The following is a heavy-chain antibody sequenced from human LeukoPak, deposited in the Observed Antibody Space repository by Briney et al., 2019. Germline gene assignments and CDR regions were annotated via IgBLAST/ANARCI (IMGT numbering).Heavy chain of an antibody. J-gene: IGHJ4*02. Sequence: GGSLRLSCVASGFTFSDYAMSWVRQAPGKGLEWVSGISDSGGSTYYAGSVKGRCTISRDNSKNTVSLQMNNLRAEDTAVYFCARHDSFIPYWGQGTLVTVTS. CDR3: ARHDSFIPY. CDR1: GFTFSDYA. D-gene: IGHD3-16*02. V-gene: IGHV3-23*01. CDR2: ISDSGGST.